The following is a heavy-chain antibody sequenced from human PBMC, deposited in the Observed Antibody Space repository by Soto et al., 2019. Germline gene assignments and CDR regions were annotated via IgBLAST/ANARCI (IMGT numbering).Heavy chain of an antibody. CDR3: ARYGGYCSGGRCYSSDYGMDV. Sequence: GASVKVSCKASGYTFTSYGISWVRQAPGQGLEWMGWISAYNGNTNYAQKLQGRVTMTTDTSTSTAYMELRSLRSDDTAVYYCARYGGYCSGGRCYSSDYGMDVWGQGTTVTVYS. J-gene: IGHJ6*02. CDR1: GYTFTSYG. V-gene: IGHV1-18*04. D-gene: IGHD2-15*01. CDR2: ISAYNGNT.